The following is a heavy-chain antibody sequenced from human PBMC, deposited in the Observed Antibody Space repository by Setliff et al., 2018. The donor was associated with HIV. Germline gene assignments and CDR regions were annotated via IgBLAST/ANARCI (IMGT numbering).Heavy chain of an antibody. CDR1: GFTFSDFS. CDR3: AKSYFDRSGYLGS. D-gene: IGHD3-22*01. V-gene: IGHV3-11*04. J-gene: IGHJ5*02. CDR2: ISSSDNTM. Sequence: PGGSLRLSCAASGFTFSDFSMSWIRQAPGKGLEWISYISSSDNTMYYADSVKGRFTISRDNAKNSLFLQLNSLRAEDAAVYYCAKSYFDRSGYLGSWGQGTLVTVSS.